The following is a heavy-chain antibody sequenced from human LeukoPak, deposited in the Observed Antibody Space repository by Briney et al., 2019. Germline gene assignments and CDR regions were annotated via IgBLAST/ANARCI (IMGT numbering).Heavy chain of an antibody. J-gene: IGHJ4*02. CDR3: ARSRSSSSIDY. V-gene: IGHV3-30-3*01. D-gene: IGHD6-6*01. CDR2: ISYDGSNK. Sequence: RGSLRLSCAASGFTFSSYAMHWVRQAPGKGLEWVAVISYDGSNKYYADSVKGRFTISRDNSKNTLYLQMNSLRAEDTAVYYCARSRSSSSIDYWGQGTLVTVSS. CDR1: GFTFSSYA.